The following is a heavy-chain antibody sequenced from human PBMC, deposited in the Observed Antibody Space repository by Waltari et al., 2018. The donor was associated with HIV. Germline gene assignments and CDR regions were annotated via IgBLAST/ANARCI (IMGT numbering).Heavy chain of an antibody. J-gene: IGHJ3*01. CDR3: ARQMTFYDAFDV. CDR1: GFSFTGYY. V-gene: IGHV1-2*02. Sequence: QVQMVQSGAEVKKPGASVKVSCKTSGFSFTGYYIHWVRQAPGQGLEWMGWIYSNTGDTNYGLQFEGRVTMTRDTSMRTAYMELRTLRSDDTALYYCARQMTFYDAFDVWGQGTVVTVSS. CDR2: IYSNTGDT.